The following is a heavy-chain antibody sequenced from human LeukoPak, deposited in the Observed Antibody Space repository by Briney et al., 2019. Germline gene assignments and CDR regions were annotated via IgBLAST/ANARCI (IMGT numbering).Heavy chain of an antibody. CDR3: ARDEPVAGTLFDY. CDR2: ISYDGSNK. Sequence: GGSLRLSCAASGFTFSSYAMHWVRQAPGKGLEWVAVISYDGSNKYYADSVKGRFTISRDNSKNTLYLQMNSLRAEDTAVYYCARDEPVAGTLFDYWGQGTLVTVSS. J-gene: IGHJ4*02. CDR1: GFTFSSYA. V-gene: IGHV3-30-3*01. D-gene: IGHD6-19*01.